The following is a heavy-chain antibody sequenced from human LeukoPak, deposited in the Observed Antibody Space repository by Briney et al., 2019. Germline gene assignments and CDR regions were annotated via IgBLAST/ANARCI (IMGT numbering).Heavy chain of an antibody. J-gene: IGHJ4*02. V-gene: IGHV3-66*01. Sequence: PGGSLRLFCAASGLTVSSNYMSWVRQAPGKGLEWVSVIYSGGSTYYADSVKGRFTISRDNSKNTLYLQMNSLRAEDTAVYYCARERVENQQLVGGNYWGQGTLVTVSS. D-gene: IGHD6-6*01. CDR1: GLTVSSNY. CDR2: IYSGGST. CDR3: ARERVENQQLVGGNY.